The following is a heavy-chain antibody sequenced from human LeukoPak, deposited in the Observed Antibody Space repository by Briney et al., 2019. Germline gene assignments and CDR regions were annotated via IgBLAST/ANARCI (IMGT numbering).Heavy chain of an antibody. CDR3: AREGGPYRPLDY. J-gene: IGHJ4*02. Sequence: SETLSLTCAVYGGSFSGYYWSWIRQPPGKGLEWIGEVNLQGSTNYNPSLMGRVAISVDTSENHISLQLTSVTAADTAVYYCAREGGPYRPLDYSGQGTLVTVSS. V-gene: IGHV4-34*01. CDR2: VNLQGST. CDR1: GGSFSGYY.